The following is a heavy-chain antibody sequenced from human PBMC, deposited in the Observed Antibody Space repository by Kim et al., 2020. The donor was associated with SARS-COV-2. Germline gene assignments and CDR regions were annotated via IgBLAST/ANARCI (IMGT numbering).Heavy chain of an antibody. CDR1: GGSISSSSYY. J-gene: IGHJ4*02. CDR3: ARRIAATDTIDY. CDR2: IYYSGST. D-gene: IGHD2-15*01. V-gene: IGHV4-39*01. Sequence: SETLSLTCTVSGGSISSSSYYWGWIRQPPGKGLEWIGSIYYSGSTYYNPSLKSRVTISVDTSKNQFSLKLSSVTAADTAVYYCARRIAATDTIDYWGQGTLVTVSS.